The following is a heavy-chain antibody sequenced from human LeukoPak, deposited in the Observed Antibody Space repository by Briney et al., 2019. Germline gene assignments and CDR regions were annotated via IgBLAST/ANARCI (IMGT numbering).Heavy chain of an antibody. D-gene: IGHD2-8*01. Sequence: ASVKVSCKASGYTFTGYYMHWVRQAPGQGLEWMGWINPNSGGTNYAQKFQGRVTMTRDTSISTAYMELSRLRSDDTAVYYCASHCTNGVCYSPNAFDIWGQGTMVTVSS. CDR3: ASHCTNGVCYSPNAFDI. CDR1: GYTFTGYY. V-gene: IGHV1-2*02. CDR2: INPNSGGT. J-gene: IGHJ3*02.